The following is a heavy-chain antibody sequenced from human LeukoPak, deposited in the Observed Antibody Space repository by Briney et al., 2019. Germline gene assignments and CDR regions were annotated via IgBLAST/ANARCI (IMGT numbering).Heavy chain of an antibody. D-gene: IGHD2-2*01. CDR1: GFTFSSYA. CDR3: AKGACSSTSCYSGGY. J-gene: IGHJ4*02. Sequence: GGSLRLSCAASGFTFSSYAMSWVRQAPGKGLEWVSAISGSGGSTYYADSVKGRFTISRDNSKDTPYLQMNSLRAEDTAVYYCAKGACSSTSCYSGGYWGQGTLVTVSS. V-gene: IGHV3-23*01. CDR2: ISGSGGST.